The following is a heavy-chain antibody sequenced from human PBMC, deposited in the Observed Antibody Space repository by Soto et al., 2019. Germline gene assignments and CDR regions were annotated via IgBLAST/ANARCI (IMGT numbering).Heavy chain of an antibody. Sequence: QVQVVQSGAEVKRPGSSVKVSCTASGGTFSNHAINWVRQAPGQGLEWMGVIIPIFGTPDSVQEFQVRVSVTAVXSXTXXSMELSSLKSEDPAMYYCATDQTREGTYDGNSLDYWGQGTLLTVSS. CDR3: ATDQTREGTYDGNSLDY. CDR2: IIPIFGTP. CDR1: GGTFSNHA. V-gene: IGHV1-69*12. J-gene: IGHJ4*02. D-gene: IGHD5-12*01.